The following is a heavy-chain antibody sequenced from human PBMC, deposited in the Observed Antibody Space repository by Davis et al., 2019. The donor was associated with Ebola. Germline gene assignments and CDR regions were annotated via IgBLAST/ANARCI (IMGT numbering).Heavy chain of an antibody. V-gene: IGHV3-NL1*01. J-gene: IGHJ6*02. CDR1: GFTVSSNC. Sequence: PGGSLRLSCAASGFTVSSNCINWVRQAPGKGLEWVSVMFSADSRYYADTTYYADSVKGRFTISRDDSKNTLYLQMNSLRPDDTAVYYCAREVSVVRRVFYFYGMDVWGQGTTVTVSS. CDR2: MFSADSRYYADTT. D-gene: IGHD2-15*01. CDR3: AREVSVVRRVFYFYGMDV.